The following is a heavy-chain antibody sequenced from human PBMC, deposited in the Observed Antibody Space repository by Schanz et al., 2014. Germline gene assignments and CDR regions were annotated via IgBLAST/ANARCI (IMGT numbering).Heavy chain of an antibody. CDR3: ARANCRRKINFDY. J-gene: IGHJ4*02. D-gene: IGHD2-21*01. V-gene: IGHV3-30*03. CDR2: MSYDGSIK. CDR1: GFTFSSYG. Sequence: QVQLLQFGGGVVQPGRSLRLSCAASGFTFSSYGMHWVRQAPGKGLEWVAAMSYDGSIKYYGDSVKGRFTISRDNSKNTLYLHMNTLRSEDTAVYYCARANCRRKINFDYWGRGTLVTVSS.